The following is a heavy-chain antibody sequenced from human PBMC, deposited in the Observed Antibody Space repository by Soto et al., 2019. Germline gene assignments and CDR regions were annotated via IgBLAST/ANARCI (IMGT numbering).Heavy chain of an antibody. Sequence: ESLKISFKGSGYSFTSYWIGWVRQMPVKGLEWMGIIYPGDSDTRYSPSFQGQVTISADKSISTAYLQWSSLKASDTAMYYCARLEYCSGGSCFYYFDYWGLGTLVTVSS. CDR1: GYSFTSYW. CDR3: ARLEYCSGGSCFYYFDY. D-gene: IGHD2-15*01. CDR2: IYPGDSDT. V-gene: IGHV5-51*01. J-gene: IGHJ4*02.